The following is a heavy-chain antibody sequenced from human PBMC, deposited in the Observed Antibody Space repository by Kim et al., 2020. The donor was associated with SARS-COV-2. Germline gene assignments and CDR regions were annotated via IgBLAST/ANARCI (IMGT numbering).Heavy chain of an antibody. Sequence: GGSLRLSCAASGFTFSSYAMHWVRQAPGKGLEYVSVISYDGGNKYYADSVKGRFTISRDNSKNTLYLQMNSLRAEDTAVYYCARGDGSYYYGMDVWGQGTTVTVSS. CDR3: ARGDGSYYYGMDV. J-gene: IGHJ6*02. V-gene: IGHV3-30*04. CDR1: GFTFSSYA. CDR2: ISYDGGNK.